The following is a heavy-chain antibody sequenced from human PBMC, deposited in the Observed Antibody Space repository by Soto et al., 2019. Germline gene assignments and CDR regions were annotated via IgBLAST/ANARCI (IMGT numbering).Heavy chain of an antibody. D-gene: IGHD2-15*01. J-gene: IGHJ6*02. CDR1: GFTFSSYG. V-gene: IGHV3-30*03. CDR2: ISYDGSNK. CDR3: ATPGPRWSYYYYGMDV. Sequence: PGGSLRLSCAASGFTFSSYGMHWVRQAPGKGLEWVAVISYDGSNKYYADSVKGRFTISRDNAKNSLYLQMNSLRAEDTAVYYCATPGPRWSYYYYGMDVWGQGTTVTVSS.